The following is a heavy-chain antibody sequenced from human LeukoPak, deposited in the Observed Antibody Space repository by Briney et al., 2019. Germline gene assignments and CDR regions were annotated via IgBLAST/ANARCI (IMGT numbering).Heavy chain of an antibody. D-gene: IGHD1-26*01. V-gene: IGHV3-53*01. Sequence: GGSLRLSCAASGFTVSSNYMSWVRQAPGKGLERVSVIYSGGSTYYADSVKGRFTISRDNSKNTLYLQMNSLRAEDTAVYYCARDGAGSWYFDLWGRGTLVTVSS. CDR1: GFTVSSNY. J-gene: IGHJ2*01. CDR3: ARDGAGSWYFDL. CDR2: IYSGGST.